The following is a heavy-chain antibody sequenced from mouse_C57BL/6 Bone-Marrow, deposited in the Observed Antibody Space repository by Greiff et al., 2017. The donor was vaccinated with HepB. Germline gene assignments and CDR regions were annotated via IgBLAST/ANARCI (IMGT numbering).Heavy chain of an antibody. CDR2: INPSNGGT. V-gene: IGHV1-53*01. CDR1: GYTFTSYW. D-gene: IGHD1-1*01. J-gene: IGHJ3*01. CDR3: ARVSAIYYYGSSPSWFAY. Sequence: VQLQQPGTELVKPGASVKLSCKASGYTFTSYWMHWVKQRPGQGLEWIGNINPSNGGTNYNEKFKSKATLTVDKSSSTAYMQLSSLTSEDSAVYYCARVSAIYYYGSSPSWFAYWGRGTLVTVSA.